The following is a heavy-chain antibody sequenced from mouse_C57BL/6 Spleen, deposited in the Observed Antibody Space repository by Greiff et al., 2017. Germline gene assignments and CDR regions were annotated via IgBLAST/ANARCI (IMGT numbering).Heavy chain of an antibody. Sequence: EVKVVESGGGLVKPGGSLKLSCAASGFTFSSYAMSWVRQTPEKRLEWVATISDGGSYTYYPDNVKGRFTISRDNAKNNLYLQMSHLKSEDTAMYYCARDEDYDDYAMDYWGQGTSVTVSS. D-gene: IGHD2-4*01. CDR1: GFTFSSYA. CDR3: ARDEDYDDYAMDY. J-gene: IGHJ4*01. V-gene: IGHV5-4*01. CDR2: ISDGGSYT.